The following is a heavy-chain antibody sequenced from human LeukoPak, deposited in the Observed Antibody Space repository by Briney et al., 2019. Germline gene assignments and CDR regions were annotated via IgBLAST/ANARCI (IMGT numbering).Heavy chain of an antibody. D-gene: IGHD3-10*01. CDR1: GGTFNTHP. Sequence: SVKVSCKASGGTFNTHPINWVRQAPGPGLEWLGGIIPIFGTADYAQKFQGRVTITADESTTTAYMELSSLTSDDTAVYYCARAGSGSYSGLDYWGQGTLVTVSS. J-gene: IGHJ4*02. CDR2: IIPIFGTA. CDR3: ARAGSGSYSGLDY. V-gene: IGHV1-69*13.